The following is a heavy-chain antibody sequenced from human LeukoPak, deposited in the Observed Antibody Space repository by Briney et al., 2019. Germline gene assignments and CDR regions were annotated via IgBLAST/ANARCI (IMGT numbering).Heavy chain of an antibody. J-gene: IGHJ3*02. Sequence: ASVKVSCKASGYTFTSYYMHWVRQAPGQGLEWMGWISAYNGNTNYAQKLQGRVTMTTDTSTSTAYMGLRSLRSDDTAVYYCARGDQYCSSTSCYFRDAFDIWGQGTMVTVSS. CDR3: ARGDQYCSSTSCYFRDAFDI. V-gene: IGHV1-18*04. CDR1: GYTFTSYY. CDR2: ISAYNGNT. D-gene: IGHD2-2*01.